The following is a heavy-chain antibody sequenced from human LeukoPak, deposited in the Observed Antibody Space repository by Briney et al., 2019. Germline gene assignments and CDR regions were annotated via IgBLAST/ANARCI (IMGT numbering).Heavy chain of an antibody. J-gene: IGHJ4*02. D-gene: IGHD3-10*01. V-gene: IGHV3-49*03. CDR1: GFTFGDYA. CDR3: TRDIGLLWFGELRYFDY. Sequence: GGSLRLSCTASGFTFGDYAMSWFRQAPGKGLESVGFIRSKAYGGTTEYVASVKGRFTISRDDSKSIAYLQMNSLKTEDTAVYYCTRDIGLLWFGELRYFDYWGQGTLVTVSS. CDR2: IRSKAYGGTT.